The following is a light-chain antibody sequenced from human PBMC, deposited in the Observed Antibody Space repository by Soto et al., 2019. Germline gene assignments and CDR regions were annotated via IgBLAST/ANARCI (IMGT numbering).Light chain of an antibody. J-gene: IGKJ1*01. CDR1: QSVDNY. V-gene: IGKV3-20*01. CDR2: DTS. Sequence: TKTTNNLSLSSGERATLSFRASQSVDNYLDWYQQKPGQAPRLLIYDTSNRATGIPARFSGSGSGTDFTLTISRLEPEDFAVYYCQQYGSSGTFGQGTKVDIK. CDR3: QQYGSSGT.